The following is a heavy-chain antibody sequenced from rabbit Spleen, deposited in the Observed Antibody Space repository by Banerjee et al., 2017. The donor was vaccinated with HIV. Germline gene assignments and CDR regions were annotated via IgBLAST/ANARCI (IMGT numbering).Heavy chain of an antibody. D-gene: IGHD4-2*01. Sequence: QEQLVESGGGLVQPGGSLKLSCTASGFSFSNKAVMCWVRQAPGKGLEWIGYIDPVFGSTYYANWVNGRFSISRENTQNTVYLQLNSLTAADTATYFCVRDQAGYDGFGPFYFNLWGPGTLVTVS. V-gene: IGHV1S47*01. CDR3: VRDQAGYDGFGPFYFNL. CDR2: IDPVFGST. CDR1: GFSFSNKA. J-gene: IGHJ4*01.